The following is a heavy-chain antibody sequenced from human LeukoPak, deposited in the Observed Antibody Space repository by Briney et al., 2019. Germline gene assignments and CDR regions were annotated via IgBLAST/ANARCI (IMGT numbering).Heavy chain of an antibody. CDR3: ARGGSWFDP. CDR1: GGSISSNSYY. CDR2: IYYSGST. V-gene: IGHV4-39*01. J-gene: IGHJ5*02. D-gene: IGHD3-16*01. Sequence: SETLSLTCTVSGGSISSNSYYWGWIRQPPGKGLKWIGSIYYSGSTYYNPSLKGRVTISVDTSKNQFSLKLNSVTAADTAVYYCARGGSWFDPWGQGTLVTVSS.